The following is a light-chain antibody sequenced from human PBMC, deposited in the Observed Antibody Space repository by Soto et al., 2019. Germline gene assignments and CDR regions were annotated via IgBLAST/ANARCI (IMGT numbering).Light chain of an antibody. J-gene: IGKJ5*01. CDR1: QSISSNY. CDR2: GAS. Sequence: EGEVSRSPGTLSLSTGERATLSCRASQSISSNYLAWYQQKPGQAPRLLIYGASTRAPGIPDRFSGSGSGTTFTLTISSLQPDDFATYYCQQYNSYSFGQGTRLEI. V-gene: IGKV3D-7*01. CDR3: QQYNSYS.